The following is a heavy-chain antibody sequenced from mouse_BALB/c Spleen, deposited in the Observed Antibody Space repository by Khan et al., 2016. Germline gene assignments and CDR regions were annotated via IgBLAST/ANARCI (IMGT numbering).Heavy chain of an antibody. Sequence: VQLQQSGAELVKPGASVKLSCTASGFNIKDTYMHWVKQRPEQGLEWIGRIDPANGNTKYDPKFQGKATITADTSSNTAYLQLSSLTSEDTAVYSGSKVGGGYAFAYWGQGTLVTVSA. CDR1: GFNIKDTY. CDR3: SKVGGGYAFAY. J-gene: IGHJ3*01. D-gene: IGHD1-2*01. V-gene: IGHV14-3*02. CDR2: IDPANGNT.